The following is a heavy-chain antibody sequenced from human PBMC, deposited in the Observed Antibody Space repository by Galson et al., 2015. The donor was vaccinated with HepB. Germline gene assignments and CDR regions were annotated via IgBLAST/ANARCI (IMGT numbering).Heavy chain of an antibody. V-gene: IGHV1-69*10. CDR3: ASGGYNKYGDSYYNYYMDV. D-gene: IGHD5-24*01. CDR2: IIPMLGIV. CDR1: GGTFSSSA. J-gene: IGHJ6*03. Sequence: SVKVSCKASGGTFSSSAISWVRQAPGQGLEWMGGIIPMLGIVNYAQRFQGSVTIIADTSTSTAYMEVSSLRSEDTAVFYCASGGYNKYGDSYYNYYMDVWGKGTTVTVSS.